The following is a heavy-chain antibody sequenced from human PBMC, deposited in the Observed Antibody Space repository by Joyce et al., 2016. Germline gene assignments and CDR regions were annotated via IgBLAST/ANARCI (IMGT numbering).Heavy chain of an antibody. CDR2: VNTSGAT. V-gene: IGHV4-34*02. CDR1: AGPFRGFL. D-gene: IGHD6-19*01. CDR3: ARSQWLAPLMY. J-gene: IGHJ4*02. Sequence: QVPLQQWGAGLLKPSATLSLTCGVNAGPFRGFLWTWVRQPPGEGLQWIGDVNTSGATNYNPSLKSQGTISGDTSKNQFSLTLTSRTAADTAMYYCARSQWLAPLMYWGQGSLVAVSS.